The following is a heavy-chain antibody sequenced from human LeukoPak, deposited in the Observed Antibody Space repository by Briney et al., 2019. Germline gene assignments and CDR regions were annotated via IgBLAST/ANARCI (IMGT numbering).Heavy chain of an antibody. J-gene: IGHJ4*02. CDR3: ARVGDGYKWAFDY. D-gene: IGHD5-24*01. Sequence: GESLKISCKGSGYLFTSYWIGWVRQMPGKGLEWMGIIYPGDSDTTYSPSFQGQVTSSADKSISTAYLQWSSLKASDTAMYYCARVGDGYKWAFDYWGQGTLVTVSS. CDR1: GYLFTSYW. V-gene: IGHV5-51*01. CDR2: IYPGDSDT.